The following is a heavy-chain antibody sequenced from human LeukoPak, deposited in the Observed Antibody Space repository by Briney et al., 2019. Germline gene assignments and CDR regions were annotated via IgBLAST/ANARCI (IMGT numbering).Heavy chain of an antibody. V-gene: IGHV3-23*01. CDR3: AKDRGSRCGGDCYDAEYFQH. CDR1: GFTFSSYA. Sequence: GGSLRLSCAASGFTFSSYAMSWVRQAPGKWLEWVSAISGSGGSTYYADSVKGRFTISRDNSKNTLYLQMNSLRAEDTAVYYCAKDRGSRCGGDCYDAEYFQHWGQGTLVTVSS. D-gene: IGHD2-21*02. J-gene: IGHJ1*01. CDR2: ISGSGGST.